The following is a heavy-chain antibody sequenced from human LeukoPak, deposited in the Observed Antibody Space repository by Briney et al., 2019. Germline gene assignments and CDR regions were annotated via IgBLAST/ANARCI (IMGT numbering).Heavy chain of an antibody. J-gene: IGHJ4*02. CDR3: ARVGASEGIH. V-gene: IGHV4-59*01. Sequence: SETLSPTCTVSGGSISSYYWSWIRQPPGKGLEWIGYIYYSGSTNYNPSLKSRVTISVDTSKNQFSLKLSSVTAADTAVYYCARVGASEGIHWGQGTLVTVSS. CDR1: GGSISSYY. CDR2: IYYSGST. D-gene: IGHD3-10*01.